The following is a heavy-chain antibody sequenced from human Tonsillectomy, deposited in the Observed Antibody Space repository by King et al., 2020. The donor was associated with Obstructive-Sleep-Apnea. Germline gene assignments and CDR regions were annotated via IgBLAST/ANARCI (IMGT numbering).Heavy chain of an antibody. Sequence: QLVQSGSELKKPGASVKVSCKASGYTFSSYGINWVRQAPGQGLEWMGWINTNTGTPAYAQGFTGRFVFSLDTSVSTAYMEISGLKADDTAVYYCARGPSSPIRFDHWGQGTLVTVSS. CDR2: INTNTGTP. CDR3: ARGPSSPIRFDH. CDR1: GYTFSSYG. V-gene: IGHV7-4-1*02. J-gene: IGHJ5*02.